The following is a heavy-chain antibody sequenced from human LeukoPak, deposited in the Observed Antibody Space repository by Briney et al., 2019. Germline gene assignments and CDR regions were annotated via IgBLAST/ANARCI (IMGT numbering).Heavy chain of an antibody. D-gene: IGHD3-9*01. J-gene: IGHJ3*02. CDR3: ARLTIHPRINDAFDI. CDR1: GGSISSSSYY. CDR2: IYYSGST. Sequence: SETLSLTCTVSGGSISSSSYYWGWIRQPPGKGLEWIGSIYYSGSTYYNPSLKSRVTISVDTSKNQFSLKLSSVTAAGTAVYYCARLTIHPRINDAFDIWGQGTMVTVSS. V-gene: IGHV4-39*01.